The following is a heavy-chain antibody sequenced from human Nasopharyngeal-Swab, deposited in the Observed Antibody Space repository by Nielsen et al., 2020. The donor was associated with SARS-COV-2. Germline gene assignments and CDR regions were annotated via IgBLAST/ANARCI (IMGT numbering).Heavy chain of an antibody. CDR3: AKDLRGPYFF. CDR2: ISGSGDISGRGGST. V-gene: IGHV3-23*01. Sequence: GGSLRLSCVAPGYSFRTYGMSWVRQVPGKGLEWVSAISGSGDISGRGGSTYYADSVKGRFTISRDNSKNTVSLQMSSLRAEDTAVYYCAKDLRGPYFFWGQGTLVTVSS. J-gene: IGHJ4*02. D-gene: IGHD2/OR15-2a*01. CDR1: GYSFRTYG.